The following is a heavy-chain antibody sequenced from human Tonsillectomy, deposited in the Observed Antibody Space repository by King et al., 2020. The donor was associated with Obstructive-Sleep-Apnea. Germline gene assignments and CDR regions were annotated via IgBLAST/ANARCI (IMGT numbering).Heavy chain of an antibody. J-gene: IGHJ4*02. CDR1: GGSITSYY. CDR3: AREWLGVDY. D-gene: IGHD6-19*01. Sequence: LQLQESGPGLVKPSETLSLTCTVSGGSITSYYWSWIRQPPGKGLEWIGYIYYTGSANYNPSLKSRVTISVDTSKNQFSLRLSSVTAAYTAVFYCAREWLGVDYWGQGTLVTVSS. CDR2: IYYTGSA. V-gene: IGHV4-59*01.